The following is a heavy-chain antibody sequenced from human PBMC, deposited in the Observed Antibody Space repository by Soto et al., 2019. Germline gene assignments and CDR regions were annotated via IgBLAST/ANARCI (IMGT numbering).Heavy chain of an antibody. V-gene: IGHV3-30*18. CDR2: ISYDGSNK. D-gene: IGHD2-2*03. J-gene: IGHJ6*02. CDR3: AKEIGYCSRTSCYKGYYYYGMDV. Sequence: GGSLRLSCAASGFTFSSYGMHWVRQAPGKGLEWVAVISYDGSNKYYADSVKGRFTISRDNSKNTLYLQMNSRRAEDTAGYYCAKEIGYCSRTSCYKGYYYYGMDVWGQGTTVTVSS. CDR1: GFTFSSYG.